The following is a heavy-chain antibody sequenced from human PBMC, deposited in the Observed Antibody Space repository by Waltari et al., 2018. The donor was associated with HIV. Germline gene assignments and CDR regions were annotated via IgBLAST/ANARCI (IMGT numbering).Heavy chain of an antibody. CDR3: ARDYSSTSCYYFDY. V-gene: IGHV3-7*01. D-gene: IGHD2-2*01. CDR2: RKQDGSEK. Sequence: EVQLVESGGGLVQPGGSLRLSCAASGFTFSSYWMSWVRQAPGKGLEWVAKRKQDGSEKYYVDSVKGRFTISRDNAKNSLYLQMNSLRAEDTAVYYCARDYSSTSCYYFDYWGQGTLVTVSS. CDR1: GFTFSSYW. J-gene: IGHJ4*02.